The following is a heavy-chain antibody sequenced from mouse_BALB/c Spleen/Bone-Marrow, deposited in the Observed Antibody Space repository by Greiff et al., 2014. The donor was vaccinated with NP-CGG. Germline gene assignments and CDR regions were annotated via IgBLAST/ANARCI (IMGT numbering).Heavy chain of an antibody. CDR2: VNPNNGGT. Sequence: VQLKESGPDLVKPGASVKISCKASGYSFTGYYMHWVKQSLGKSLEWIGRVNPNNGGTSFNQKFKGKAIFTVDKSSSAAYMELRSLTSEDSAVYYCHCYGYGGAMDYWGQGTSVTVSA. J-gene: IGHJ4*01. CDR3: HCYGYGGAMDY. D-gene: IGHD1-2*01. V-gene: IGHV1-26*01. CDR1: GYSFTGYY.